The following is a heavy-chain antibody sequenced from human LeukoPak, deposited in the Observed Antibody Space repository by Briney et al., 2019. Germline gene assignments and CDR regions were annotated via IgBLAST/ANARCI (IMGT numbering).Heavy chain of an antibody. D-gene: IGHD2-15*01. CDR3: ALGYCGGGSCYAREYFQH. Sequence: PSETLSLTCTVSGGSISSYYWSWIRQPPGKGLEWIGYIYYSGSTNYNPSLESRVTISVDTSKNQFSLRLSSVTAADTAVYYCALGYCGGGSCYAREYFQHWGQGTLVTVSS. V-gene: IGHV4-59*12. J-gene: IGHJ1*01. CDR2: IYYSGST. CDR1: GGSISSYY.